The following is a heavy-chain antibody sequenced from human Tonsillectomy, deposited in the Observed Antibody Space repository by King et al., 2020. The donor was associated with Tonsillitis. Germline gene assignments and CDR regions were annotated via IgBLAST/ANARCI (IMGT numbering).Heavy chain of an antibody. CDR1: GYTFTSYG. Sequence: VQLVQSGAEVKKPGASVKVSCKASGYTFTSYGISWVRQAPGQGLEWMGWISAYNGNTNYAQKLQGRVTMTTDTSKSTAYMELRSLRSDDTAVYYCARRGHILTGPEYYYYYFGMDVWGQGTTVTVSS. CDR3: ARRGHILTGPEYYYYYFGMDV. CDR2: ISAYNGNT. J-gene: IGHJ6*02. D-gene: IGHD3-9*01. V-gene: IGHV1-18*01.